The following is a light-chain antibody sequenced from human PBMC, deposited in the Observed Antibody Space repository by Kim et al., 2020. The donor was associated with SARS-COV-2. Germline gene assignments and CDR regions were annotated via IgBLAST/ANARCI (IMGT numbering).Light chain of an antibody. CDR3: LQHSTFPIT. CDR2: AAS. V-gene: IGKV1-17*01. J-gene: IGKJ5*01. Sequence: ASVGDRVTITCRASQDIKYHLGWYQQKPGKAPKRLIYAASSLQSGVPSRFSGSGSGTEFTLTISSLQPEDFATYYCLQHSTFPITFGQGTRLDIK. CDR1: QDIKYH.